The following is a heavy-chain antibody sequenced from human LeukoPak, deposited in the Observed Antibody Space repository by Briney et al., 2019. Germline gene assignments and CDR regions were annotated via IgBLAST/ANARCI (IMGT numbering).Heavy chain of an antibody. CDR3: AGFQFGESDY. D-gene: IGHD2/OR15-2a*01. V-gene: IGHV4-59*01. CDR1: GGSISSYY. Sequence: SESLSLTCTVSGGSISSYYWSWIRQPPGKGLEWIGYIYYSGSTNYNPSLKSRVTISVDTSKNQFSLKLSSVTAADTAVYYCAGFQFGESDYWGQGTLVTVSS. CDR2: IYYSGST. J-gene: IGHJ4*02.